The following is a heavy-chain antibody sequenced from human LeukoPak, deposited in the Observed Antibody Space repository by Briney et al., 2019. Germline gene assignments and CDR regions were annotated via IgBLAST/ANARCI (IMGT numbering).Heavy chain of an antibody. Sequence: PGRSLRLSCAASGFTFSSYWMHWVRQAPGKGLVWVSRINSDGSSTSYADSVKGRFTISRDNAKNTLYLQMNSLRAEDTAVYYCARVRSYLNDAFDIWGQGTMVTVSS. D-gene: IGHD1-26*01. CDR1: GFTFSSYW. CDR2: INSDGSST. V-gene: IGHV3-74*01. J-gene: IGHJ3*02. CDR3: ARVRSYLNDAFDI.